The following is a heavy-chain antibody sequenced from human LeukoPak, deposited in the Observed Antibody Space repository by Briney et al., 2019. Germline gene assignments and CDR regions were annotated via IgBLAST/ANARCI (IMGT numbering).Heavy chain of an antibody. V-gene: IGHV4-59*08. CDR1: GGSISSYY. CDR3: ARYHYYDSSADAFDI. D-gene: IGHD3-22*01. J-gene: IGHJ3*02. Sequence: PSETLSLTCTVSGGSISSYYWSWIRQPPGKGLEWIGYIYYSGSTNYNPSLKGRVTISVDTSKNQFSLKLSSVTAADTAVYYCARYHYYDSSADAFDIWGQGTMVTVSS. CDR2: IYYSGST.